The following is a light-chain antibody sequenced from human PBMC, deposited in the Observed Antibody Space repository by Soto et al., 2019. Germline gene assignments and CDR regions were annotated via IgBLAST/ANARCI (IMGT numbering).Light chain of an antibody. CDR1: QSISSW. J-gene: IGKJ4*01. V-gene: IGKV1-5*03. CDR3: QQYNFYPLT. Sequence: DIQMTQSPSTLSASVGDRVTITCRASQSISSWLAWYQQKPGKAPKLLIYKASSLESGVPSRFSGSGSGTEFTLTISTLQPDDFASYYCQQYNFYPLTFGGGTKVDIK. CDR2: KAS.